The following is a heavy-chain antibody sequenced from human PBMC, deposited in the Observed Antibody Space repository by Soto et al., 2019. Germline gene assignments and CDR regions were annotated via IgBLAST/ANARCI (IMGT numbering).Heavy chain of an antibody. D-gene: IGHD3-10*01. CDR1: GGSISSNY. V-gene: IGHV4-59*01. J-gene: IGHJ5*02. CDR3: ARDGRYYGSGSYLNWFDP. CDR2: VFHTGST. Sequence: SETLSLTCISSGGSISSNYWSWLRQSPGRGLEWIGYVFHTGSTNYNPSLKSRVTISVDTSKNQFSLKLSSVTAADTAVYYCARDGRYYGSGSYLNWFDPWGQGTLVTVSS.